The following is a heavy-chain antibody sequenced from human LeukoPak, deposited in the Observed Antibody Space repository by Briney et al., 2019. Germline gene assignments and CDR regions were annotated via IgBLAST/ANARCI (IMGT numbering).Heavy chain of an antibody. CDR3: AKGSAGAGSYRPFDY. CDR2: INSGSGTT. V-gene: IGHV3-23*01. CDR1: GFIFSSSV. D-gene: IGHD3-10*01. Sequence: GGSLRLSCAASGFIFSSSVMSWVRQAPGKELEWVSAINSGSGTTYAESVKGRFTISRDNSRNTLYLQMNTLRAEDTAVYYCAKGSAGAGSYRPFDYWGQGTLVTVSS. J-gene: IGHJ4*02.